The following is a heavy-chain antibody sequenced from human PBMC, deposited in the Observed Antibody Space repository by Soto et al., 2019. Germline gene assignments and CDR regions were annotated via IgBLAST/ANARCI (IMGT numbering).Heavy chain of an antibody. CDR1: GFTFSNAW. D-gene: IGHD3-22*01. CDR2: IKSKTDGGTT. J-gene: IGHJ5*02. V-gene: IGHV3-15*07. CDR3: TTVTYYYDSSGHAA. Sequence: GGSLRLSCAASGFTFSNAWMNWVRQAPGKGLEWVGRIKSKTDGGTTDYAAPVKGRFTISRDDSKNTLYLQMNSLKTEDSSVYYCTTVTYYYDSSGHAAWVQGTLVTVSS.